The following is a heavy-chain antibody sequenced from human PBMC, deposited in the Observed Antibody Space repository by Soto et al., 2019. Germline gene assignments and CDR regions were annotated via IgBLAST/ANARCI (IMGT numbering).Heavy chain of an antibody. CDR1: GGSFRGYF. J-gene: IGHJ4*02. Sequence: SETLSLTCAVSGGSFRGYFWSWIRQSPAKGLEWIGEINDSGNTYYNPSFRSRLTISVDTSTSQISLRLTSVTAADSAVYYCQGGDFWGQGTRVTVSS. CDR3: QGGDF. D-gene: IGHD3-16*01. V-gene: IGHV4-34*01. CDR2: INDSGNT.